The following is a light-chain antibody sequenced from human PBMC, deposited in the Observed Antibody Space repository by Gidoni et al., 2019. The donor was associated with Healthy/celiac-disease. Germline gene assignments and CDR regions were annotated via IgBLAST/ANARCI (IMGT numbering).Light chain of an antibody. J-gene: IGLJ2*01. V-gene: IGLV3-1*01. CDR1: NWGYKY. CDR3: QEWDSSTGV. Sequence: SYELTQPPSVAVSPGQTDSITCSGDNWGYKYACWYQQKPGQSPVLVIYPDSKRPSGIPERVSGSTSGNTATLTISGTQAMDEADYYCQEWDSSTGVFGGGTKLTVL. CDR2: PDS.